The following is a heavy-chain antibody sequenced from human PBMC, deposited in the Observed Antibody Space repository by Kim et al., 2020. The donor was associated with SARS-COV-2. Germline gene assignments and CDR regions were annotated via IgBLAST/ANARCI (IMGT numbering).Heavy chain of an antibody. V-gene: IGHV4-34*01. CDR3: ARDIVVVPAAMSQNYGMDV. J-gene: IGHJ6*02. Sequence: SETLSLTCAVYGGSFSGYYWSWIRQPPGKGLEWIGEINHSGSTNSNPSLKSRVTISVDTSKNQFSLKLSSVTAADTAVYYCARDIVVVPAAMSQNYGMDVWGQGATVTVSS. CDR1: GGSFSGYY. D-gene: IGHD2-2*01. CDR2: INHSGST.